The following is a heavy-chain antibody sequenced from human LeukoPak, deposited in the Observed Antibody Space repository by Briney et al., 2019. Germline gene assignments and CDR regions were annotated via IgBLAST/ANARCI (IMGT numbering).Heavy chain of an antibody. CDR3: TREGRNSGGAQQAFDI. Sequence: SETLSLTCTVSGGSITTNWWNWVRQPPGKGLEWIGEIYHTGSSNYNPSLKSRATISVDTSKNQLSLKVNSVTAADTAIYYCTREGRNSGGAQQAFDIWGQGTLITVSS. V-gene: IGHV4-4*02. J-gene: IGHJ3*02. D-gene: IGHD2-21*01. CDR1: GGSITTNW. CDR2: IYHTGSS.